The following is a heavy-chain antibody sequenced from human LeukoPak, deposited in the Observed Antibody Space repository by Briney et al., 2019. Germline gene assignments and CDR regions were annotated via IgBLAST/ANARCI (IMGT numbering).Heavy chain of an antibody. CDR1: GFTFSSYA. D-gene: IGHD2-2*02. CDR3: AKSQVVPAAIEPFDY. V-gene: IGHV3-30-3*02. J-gene: IGHJ4*02. CDR2: ISYDGSNK. Sequence: GGSLRLSCAASGFTFSSYAMHWVRQAPGKGLEWVAVISYDGSNKYYADSVKGRFTISRDNSKNTLYLQMNSLRAEDTAVYYCAKSQVVPAAIEPFDYWGQGTLVTVSS.